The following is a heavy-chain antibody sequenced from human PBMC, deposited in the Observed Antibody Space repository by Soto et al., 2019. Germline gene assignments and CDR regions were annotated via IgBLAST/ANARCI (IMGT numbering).Heavy chain of an antibody. D-gene: IGHD6-6*01. CDR2: IDPNSGDT. Sequence: ASVKVSCKASGYTFTGYYMHWVRQAPGQGLEWMGWIDPNSGDTKYAQKFQGRVTMTRDTSTRTAYMEVSRLTSDDTAVYYCARSLSTIGGRPDSWGQGTLVTVSS. CDR3: ARSLSTIGGRPDS. J-gene: IGHJ5*01. V-gene: IGHV1-2*02. CDR1: GYTFTGYY.